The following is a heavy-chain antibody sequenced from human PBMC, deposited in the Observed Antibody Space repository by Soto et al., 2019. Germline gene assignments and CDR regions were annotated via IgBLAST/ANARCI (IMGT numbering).Heavy chain of an antibody. CDR2: IHHSGST. J-gene: IGHJ6*02. D-gene: IGHD1-26*01. Sequence: QVQLQESGPGLVEPSGTLSLTCGGSNGFITNNHYWWSWVRQPPGKGLEWIGEIHHSGSTNYNPSFRSRVTMAVDTSKIQFSLNLNSLTAADAAVYYCAGGTDYRWVLWGQGTTVIVSS. CDR3: AGGTDYRWVL. CDR1: NGFITNNHYW. V-gene: IGHV4-4*02.